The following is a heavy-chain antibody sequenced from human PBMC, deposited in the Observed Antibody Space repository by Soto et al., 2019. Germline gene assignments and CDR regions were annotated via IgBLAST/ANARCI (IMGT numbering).Heavy chain of an antibody. CDR1: GGSFSGYY. V-gene: IGHV4-34*01. CDR3: ARVSLWGSYRLDY. CDR2: INHSGST. J-gene: IGHJ4*02. Sequence: SETLSLTCAVYGGSFSGYYWSWIRQPPGKGLERIGEINHSGSTNYNPSLKSRVTISVDTSKNQFSLKLSSVTAADTAVYYCARVSLWGSYRLDYWGQATLVTVSS. D-gene: IGHD3-16*02.